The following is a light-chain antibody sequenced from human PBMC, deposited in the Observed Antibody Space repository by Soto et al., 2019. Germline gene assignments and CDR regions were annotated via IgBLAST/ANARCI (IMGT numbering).Light chain of an antibody. CDR3: SSYTTSNTRQIV. J-gene: IGLJ1*01. Sequence: QSVLTKPASGSGSPGRWITISCNGTSSDVGGYNYVSWYQHHPGKAPKLIIYDVTNRPSGVSNPFSGSKSGNTASLTISGLQPEDEADYYCSSYTTSNTRQIVFGTGTKVTVL. V-gene: IGLV2-14*03. CDR1: SSDVGGYNY. CDR2: DVT.